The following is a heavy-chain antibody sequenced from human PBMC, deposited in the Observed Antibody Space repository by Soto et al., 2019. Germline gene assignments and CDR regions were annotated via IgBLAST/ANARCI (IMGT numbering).Heavy chain of an antibody. CDR3: AREETGTFDC. CDR2: IWYDGSNE. D-gene: IGHD1-1*01. V-gene: IGHV3-33*01. Sequence: QVQLVESGGGVVQPGRSLRLSCAASGSTFSSYAMHWVRQAPGKGLEWVAVIWYDGSNEDYADSVKGRFTISRDNSKNTRFLQMNSLRGEDTAVYYCAREETGTFDCWGHGTLVTVSS. CDR1: GSTFSSYA. J-gene: IGHJ4*01.